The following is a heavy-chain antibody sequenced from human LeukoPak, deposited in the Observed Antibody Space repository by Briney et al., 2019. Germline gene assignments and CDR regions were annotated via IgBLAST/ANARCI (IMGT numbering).Heavy chain of an antibody. CDR2: ISGSGGST. V-gene: IGHV3-23*01. CDR3: AKDSLPFVSGWYY. D-gene: IGHD6-19*01. J-gene: IGHJ4*02. Sequence: GGSLRLSCAASGFTFSSYAMSWVRQAPGKGLEWVSAISGSGGSTYYADSVKGRFTISRDNSKNTLYLHMNSLRAEDTAVYYCAKDSLPFVSGWYYWGQGTLVTVSS. CDR1: GFTFSSYA.